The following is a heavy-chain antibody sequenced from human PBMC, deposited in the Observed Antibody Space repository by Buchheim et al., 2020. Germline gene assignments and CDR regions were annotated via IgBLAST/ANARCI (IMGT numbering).Heavy chain of an antibody. V-gene: IGHV3-74*01. Sequence: EVQLVESGGGFVQPGGSLRLSCAASGFTFSGYWMHWVRQAPGKGLVWVSRINSDGTTTHADSVKGRFTISRDNAKHTLYLQMNSLRAEDTAVYYCARGYYYGFDYWGQGAL. CDR2: INSDGTT. D-gene: IGHD3-10*01. CDR3: ARGYYYGFDY. J-gene: IGHJ4*02. CDR1: GFTFSGYW.